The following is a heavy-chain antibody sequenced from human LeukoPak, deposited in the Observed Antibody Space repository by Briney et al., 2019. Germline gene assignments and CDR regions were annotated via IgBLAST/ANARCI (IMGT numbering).Heavy chain of an antibody. J-gene: IGHJ6*02. V-gene: IGHV3-72*01. CDR1: GFTFSDHY. CDR2: SRNKANSYTT. CDR3: TRISRIAVAGHYYYGMDV. Sequence: GGSLRLSCAASGFTFSDHYMAWVRQAPGKGLEWVGRSRNKANSYTTEYAASVQGRFTISRDDSNNSLYLQMNSLKTEDTAVYYCTRISRIAVAGHYYYGMDVWGQGTTVTVSS. D-gene: IGHD6-19*01.